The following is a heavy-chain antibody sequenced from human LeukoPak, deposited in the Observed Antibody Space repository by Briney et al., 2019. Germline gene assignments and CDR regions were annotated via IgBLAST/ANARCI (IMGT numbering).Heavy chain of an antibody. CDR1: GGSISSYY. CDR2: IYYSGST. V-gene: IGHV4-59*01. CDR3: ARGLRGSYWSFDY. D-gene: IGHD1-26*01. Sequence: SETLSLTCTVSGGSISSYYWSWIRQPPGKGLEWIGYIYYSGSTNYNPSLKSRVTISVDTSKNQFSLKLSSVTAADTAVYYCARGLRGSYWSFDYWGQGTLVTVSS. J-gene: IGHJ4*02.